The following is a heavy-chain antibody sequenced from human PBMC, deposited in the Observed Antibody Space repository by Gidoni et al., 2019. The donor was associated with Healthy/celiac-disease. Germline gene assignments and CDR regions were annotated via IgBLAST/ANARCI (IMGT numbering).Heavy chain of an antibody. D-gene: IGHD6-13*01. J-gene: IGHJ4*02. CDR2: IYYSGST. CDR1: GGPISSGGYY. Sequence: QLQLQDSGRGLVKPSQTLSLTRTVSGGPISSGGYYWSWSRQHPGKGLEWIGYIYYSGSTYYNPSLKSRVTISVDTSKNQFSLKLSSVTAADTAVYYCARADVAYSSSWYFDYWGQGTLVTVSS. V-gene: IGHV4-31*02. CDR3: ARADVAYSSSWYFDY.